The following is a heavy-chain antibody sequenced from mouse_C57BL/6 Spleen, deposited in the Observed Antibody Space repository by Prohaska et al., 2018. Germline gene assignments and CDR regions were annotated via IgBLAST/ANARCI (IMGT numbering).Heavy chain of an antibody. D-gene: IGHD1-1*01. J-gene: IGHJ2*01. CDR3: ARQNTTDRSWGY. CDR2: ISSGGSYT. V-gene: IGHV5-6*01. Sequence: LEWVATISSGGSYTYYPDSVKGRFTISRDNAKNTLYLQMSSLKSEDTAMYYCARQNTTDRSWGYWGQGTTLTVSS.